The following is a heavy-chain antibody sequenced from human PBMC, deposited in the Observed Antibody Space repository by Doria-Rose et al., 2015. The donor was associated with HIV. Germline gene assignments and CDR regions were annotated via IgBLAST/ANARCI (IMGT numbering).Heavy chain of an antibody. J-gene: IGHJ2*01. Sequence: QLKPGGSLRLSCSPSGFSFSTYSINWVRQAPGRGLEWVSSITGSSNYIYYADSVTGRFTISRDNAKNSLYLQMNSLKAEDSAIYYCATVGWTGDWCFDLWVRGTLVSVSS. CDR2: ITGSSNYI. CDR3: ATVGWTGDWCFDL. V-gene: IGHV3-21*01. D-gene: IGHD2-15*01. CDR1: GFSFSTYS.